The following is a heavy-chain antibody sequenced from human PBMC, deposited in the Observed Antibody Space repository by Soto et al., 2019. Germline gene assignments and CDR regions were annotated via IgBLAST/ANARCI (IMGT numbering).Heavy chain of an antibody. V-gene: IGHV1-69*02. J-gene: IGHJ4*02. CDR2: IIPILGIA. D-gene: IGHD6-19*01. CDR3: ARSGWYSVTDY. Sequence: ASVKVSCKASGGTFSSYTISWVRQAPGQGLEWMGRIIPILGIANYAQKFQGRVTITADKSTSTAYMELSSLRSEDTAVYYCARSGWYSVTDYWGQGTLVTVSS. CDR1: GGTFSSYT.